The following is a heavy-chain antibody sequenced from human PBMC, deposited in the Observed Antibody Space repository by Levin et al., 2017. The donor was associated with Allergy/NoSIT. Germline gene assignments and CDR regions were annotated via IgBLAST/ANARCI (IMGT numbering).Heavy chain of an antibody. CDR2: INWNGGNT. V-gene: IGHV3-20*04. Sequence: SCAASGFTFDDYGMSWVRQAPGKGLEWVSGINWNGGNTGYADSVKGRFTISRDNAKNSLYLQMNSLRADDTALYYCARVSGTPRGSSDYWGQGTLVTVSS. D-gene: IGHD3-10*01. CDR1: GFTFDDYG. J-gene: IGHJ4*02. CDR3: ARVSGTPRGSSDY.